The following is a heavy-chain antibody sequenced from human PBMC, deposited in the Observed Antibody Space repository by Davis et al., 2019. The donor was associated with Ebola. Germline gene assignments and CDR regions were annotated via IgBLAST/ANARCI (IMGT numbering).Heavy chain of an antibody. J-gene: IGHJ4*02. CDR3: ARRVVVAVHFDY. CDR1: GGSFSGYY. D-gene: IGHD2-15*01. CDR2: INHSGST. V-gene: IGHV4-34*01. Sequence: MPSETLSLTCAVYGGSFSGYYWSWIRQPPGKGLEWIGEINHSGSTSYNPSLKSRVTISVDKSKNQFSLKLSSVTAADTAVYYCARRVVVAVHFDYWGQGTLVTVSS.